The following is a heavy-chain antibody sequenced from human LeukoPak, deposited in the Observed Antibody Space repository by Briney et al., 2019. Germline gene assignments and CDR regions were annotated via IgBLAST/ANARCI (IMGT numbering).Heavy chain of an antibody. CDR3: ARGPSYYDTRGYGYVFDI. Sequence: GGSLRLSCAASGFTFSNAWMTWVRQAPGKGLEWVGRIKSIVGGGTTDYAAPVKGRFTISRDDSKNTVYLQLNSLRAEDTAVYYCARGPSYYDTRGYGYVFDIWGQGTMVTVSS. D-gene: IGHD3-22*01. V-gene: IGHV3-15*01. CDR2: IKSIVGGGTT. CDR1: GFTFSNAW. J-gene: IGHJ3*02.